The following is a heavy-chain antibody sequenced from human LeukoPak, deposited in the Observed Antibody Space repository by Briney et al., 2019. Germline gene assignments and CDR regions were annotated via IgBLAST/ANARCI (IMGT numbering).Heavy chain of an antibody. D-gene: IGHD2-2*01. CDR1: GGSFSGYY. J-gene: IGHJ4*02. Sequence: SETLSLTCAVYGGSFSGYYWSWIRQPPGKGLEWIGEINHSGSTNYNPSLKSRVTISVDTSKNQFSLKLSSVTAADTAVYYCAKGLVPAEKWGQGTLVTVSP. V-gene: IGHV4-34*01. CDR3: AKGLVPAEK. CDR2: INHSGST.